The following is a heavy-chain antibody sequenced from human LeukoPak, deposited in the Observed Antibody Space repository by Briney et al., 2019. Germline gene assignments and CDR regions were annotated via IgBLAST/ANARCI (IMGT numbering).Heavy chain of an antibody. CDR2: INPNSGGT. D-gene: IGHD6-13*01. Sequence: GASVKVSCKASGYTFTGYYMHWVRQGPGQGLEWMGWINPNSGGTNCAQKFQGRVTMTTDTSISTAYMEVSRLRSDDTAVYYCARVRIGQQLDKYYYYAMDVWGQGTTVTVSS. CDR1: GYTFTGYY. J-gene: IGHJ6*02. CDR3: ARVRIGQQLDKYYYYAMDV. V-gene: IGHV1-2*02.